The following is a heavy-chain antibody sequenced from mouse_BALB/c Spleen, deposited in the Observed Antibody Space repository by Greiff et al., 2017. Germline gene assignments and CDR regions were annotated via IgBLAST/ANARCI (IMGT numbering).Heavy chain of an antibody. J-gene: IGHJ2*01. CDR1: GFNIKDYY. Sequence: EVQLHQSGAELVRSGASVKLSCTASGFNIKDYYMHWVKQRPEQGLEWIGWIDPENGDTEYAPKFQGKATMTADTSSNTAYLQLSSLTSEDTAVYYCRGNSGSYFDYWGQGTTLTVSS. CDR3: RGNSGSYFDY. V-gene: IGHV14-4*02. D-gene: IGHD2-1*01. CDR2: IDPENGDT.